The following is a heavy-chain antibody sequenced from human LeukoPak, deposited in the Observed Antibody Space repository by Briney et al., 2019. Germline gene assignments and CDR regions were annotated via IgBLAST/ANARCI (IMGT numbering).Heavy chain of an antibody. CDR3: ARNNYDFWSGYYHP. J-gene: IGHJ5*02. D-gene: IGHD3-3*01. CDR2: IYYSGST. CDR1: GGSISSYH. Sequence: SETLSLTCTVSGGSISSYHWSWIRQPPGKGLEWIGYIYYSGSTNYNPSLKSRVTISVDTSKNQFSLKLSSVTAADTAVYYCARNNYDFWSGYYHPWGQGTLVTVSS. V-gene: IGHV4-59*08.